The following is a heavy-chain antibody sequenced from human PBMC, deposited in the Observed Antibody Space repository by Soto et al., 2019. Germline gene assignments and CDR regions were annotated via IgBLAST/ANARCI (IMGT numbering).Heavy chain of an antibody. V-gene: IGHV3-33*08. CDR3: ARGGWGYDAFDI. CDR1: GFTFSSYG. D-gene: IGHD7-27*01. CDR2: IWYDGSNK. J-gene: IGHJ3*02. Sequence: GGSLRLSCAASGFTFSSYGMHWVRQAPGKGLEWVAVIWYDGSNKYYADSGKGRFTISRDNSKNTLYLQMNSLRAEDTAVYYCARGGWGYDAFDIWGQGTMVTVSS.